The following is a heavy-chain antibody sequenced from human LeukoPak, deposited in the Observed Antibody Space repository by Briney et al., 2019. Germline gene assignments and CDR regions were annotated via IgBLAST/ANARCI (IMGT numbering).Heavy chain of an antibody. CDR3: AREKYDYVWGSYRSNWFDP. CDR2: ISGSGGST. J-gene: IGHJ5*02. Sequence: GGSLRLSCAASGFTFSSYAMSWVRQAPGKGLEWVSAISGSGGSTYYADSVKGRFTISRDNAKNSLYLQMNSLRAEDTAVYYCAREKYDYVWGSYRSNWFDPWGQGTLVTVSS. V-gene: IGHV3-23*01. D-gene: IGHD3-16*02. CDR1: GFTFSSYA.